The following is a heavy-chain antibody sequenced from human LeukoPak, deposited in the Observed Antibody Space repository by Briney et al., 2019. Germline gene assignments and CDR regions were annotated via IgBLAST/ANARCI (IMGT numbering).Heavy chain of an antibody. D-gene: IGHD2-8*02. CDR3: AREGPTGGLDY. J-gene: IGHJ4*02. V-gene: IGHV4-30-2*01. CDR1: GGSISSGGYS. Sequence: SETLSLTCAVSGGSISSGGYSWSWIRRPPGKGLEWIGYIYHSGSTYYNPSLKSRVTISVDRSKNQFSLKLSSVTAADTAVYYCAREGPTGGLDYWGQGTLVTVSS. CDR2: IYHSGST.